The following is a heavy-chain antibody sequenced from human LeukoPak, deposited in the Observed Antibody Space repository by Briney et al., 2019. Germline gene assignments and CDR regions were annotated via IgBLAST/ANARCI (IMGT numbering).Heavy chain of an antibody. CDR3: TRINRRLVLSSVRGEITGYFDF. CDR2: ISYDGSDQ. D-gene: IGHD3-10*01. V-gene: IGHV3-30*07. J-gene: IGHJ4*02. CDR1: GFPFSGYA. Sequence: GGSLRLSCTASGFPFSGYAMNWVRQAPGKGLDWVALISYDGSDQNYAESVKGRFTISRDNSNNTLYLQMTSLRDEDTAVYYCTRINRRLVLSSVRGEITGYFDFWGQGTPVTVSS.